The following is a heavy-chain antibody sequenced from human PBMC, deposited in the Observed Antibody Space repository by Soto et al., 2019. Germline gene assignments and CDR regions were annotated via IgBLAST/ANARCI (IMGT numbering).Heavy chain of an antibody. V-gene: IGHV1-69*01. Sequence: QVQLVQSGAEVKKPGSSVRVSCEASGDTFSNYAISWVRQAPGQGLEWLGGIIPLYGTATYAQKFQDRVTIPADGSTSTAYMDLSSLRSEDTAVYYCARDLGGCSAGSCRYNWFDLWGQGTLVTVSS. CDR1: GDTFSNYA. CDR3: ARDLGGCSAGSCRYNWFDL. CDR2: IIPLYGTA. D-gene: IGHD2-15*01. J-gene: IGHJ5*02.